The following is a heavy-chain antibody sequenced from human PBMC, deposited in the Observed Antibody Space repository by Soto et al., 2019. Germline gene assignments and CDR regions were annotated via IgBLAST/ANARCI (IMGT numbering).Heavy chain of an antibody. CDR2: INHSGST. CDR1: GGSFSGYY. Sequence: SETLSLTCAVYGGSFSGYYWSWIRQPPGKGLEWIGEINHSGSTNYNPSLKSRVTISVDTSKNQFSLKLSSVTAADTAVYYCARWSGYCSSTSCTEKTRTNWFDPWGQGTLVTVSS. V-gene: IGHV4-34*01. J-gene: IGHJ5*02. D-gene: IGHD2-2*01. CDR3: ARWSGYCSSTSCTEKTRTNWFDP.